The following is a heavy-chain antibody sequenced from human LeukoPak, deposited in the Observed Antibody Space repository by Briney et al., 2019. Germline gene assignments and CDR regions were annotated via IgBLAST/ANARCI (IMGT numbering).Heavy chain of an antibody. V-gene: IGHV4-34*01. CDR1: GGSFSGYY. J-gene: IGHJ5*02. CDR3: ARGRRSYSSSWYTSNWFDP. CDR2: INHSGST. Sequence: SETLSLICAVYGGSFSGYYWSWIRQPPGKGLEWIGDINHSGSTNYNPSLKSRVTISVDTSKNQFSLKLSSVTAADTAVYYCARGRRSYSSSWYTSNWFDPWGQGTLVTVSS. D-gene: IGHD6-13*01.